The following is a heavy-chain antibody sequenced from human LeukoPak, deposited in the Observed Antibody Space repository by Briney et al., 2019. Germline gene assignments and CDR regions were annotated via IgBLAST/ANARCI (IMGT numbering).Heavy chain of an antibody. CDR2: IYYSGST. V-gene: IGHV4-39*07. CDR3: ARLLQLGAFDI. J-gene: IGHJ3*02. Sequence: SETLSLTCSVSGASVSSYYYNWIRQPPGKGLEWIGSIYYSGSTYYNPSLKSRVTISVDTSKNQFSLKLSSVTAADTAAYYCARLLQLGAFDIWGQGTMVTVSS. CDR1: GASVSSYY. D-gene: IGHD5-18*01.